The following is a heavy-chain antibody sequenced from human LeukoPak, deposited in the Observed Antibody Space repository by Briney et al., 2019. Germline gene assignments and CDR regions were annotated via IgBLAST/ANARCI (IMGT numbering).Heavy chain of an antibody. CDR2: IIPIFGTA. J-gene: IGHJ5*02. V-gene: IGHV1-69*05. D-gene: IGHD3-3*01. Sequence: GASVKVSCKASGGTFSSYAISCVRQAPGQGLECMGGIIPIFGTANYAQKFQGRVTITTDESTSTAYMELSSLRSEDTAVYYCAREYYVRFDPWGQGTLVTVSS. CDR1: GGTFSSYA. CDR3: AREYYVRFDP.